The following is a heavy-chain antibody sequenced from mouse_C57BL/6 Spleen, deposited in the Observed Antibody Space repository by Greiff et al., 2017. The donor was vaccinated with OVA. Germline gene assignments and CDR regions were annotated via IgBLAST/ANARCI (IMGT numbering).Heavy chain of an antibody. D-gene: IGHD3-2*02. V-gene: IGHV1-81*01. J-gene: IGHJ4*01. CDR3: ARGSGYPYYYAMDY. CDR2: IYPRSGNT. CDR1: GYTFTSYG. Sequence: VQLQQSGAELARPGASVKLSCKASGYTFTSYGISWVKQRTGQGLEWIGEIYPRSGNTYYNEKFKGKATLTADKSSSTAYMELRSLTSEDSAVYFCARGSGYPYYYAMDYWGQGTSVTVSS.